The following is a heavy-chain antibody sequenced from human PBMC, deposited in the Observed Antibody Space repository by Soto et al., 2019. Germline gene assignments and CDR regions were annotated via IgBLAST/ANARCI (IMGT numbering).Heavy chain of an antibody. CDR3: TTDRGYSGSRFDY. J-gene: IGHJ4*02. CDR2: FDPEDGET. Sequence: GASVKVSCKVPGYTLSRLAMHSVRQAPGKGLEWMGGFDPEDGETTYALKFQGRFTMTEDTSTDTAYMELTSLRSEDTAVYYCTTDRGYSGSRFDYWGQGTLVTVSS. CDR1: GYTLSRLA. V-gene: IGHV1-24*01. D-gene: IGHD1-26*01.